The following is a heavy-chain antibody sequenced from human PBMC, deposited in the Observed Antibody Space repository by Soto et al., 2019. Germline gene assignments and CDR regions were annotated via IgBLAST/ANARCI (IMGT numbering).Heavy chain of an antibody. V-gene: IGHV3-30*18. J-gene: IGHJ6*03. CDR2: ISYDGSNK. D-gene: IGHD3-10*01. CDR1: GFTFSSYG. Sequence: GGSLRLSCAASGFTFSSYGMHWVRQAPGKGLEWVAVISYDGSNKYYADSVKGRFTISRDNSKNTLYLQMNSLRAEDTAVYYCAKTDGSGSYYNYYYYMDVWGKGTTVTVSS. CDR3: AKTDGSGSYYNYYYYMDV.